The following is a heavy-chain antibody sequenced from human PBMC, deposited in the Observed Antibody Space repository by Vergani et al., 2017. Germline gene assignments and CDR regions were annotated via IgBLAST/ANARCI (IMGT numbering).Heavy chain of an antibody. CDR3: ARGLAGEFDP. J-gene: IGHJ5*02. Sequence: EVQLVESGGGLVKPGGSLRLSCAASGFTFSNAWMSWVRQAPGKGLEWVSAIGTAGDTYYPGSVKGRFTISRENAKNSLYLQMNSLRAGDTAVYYCARGLAGEFDPWGQGTLVTVSS. V-gene: IGHV3-13*01. CDR2: IGTAGDT. CDR1: GFTFSNAW. D-gene: IGHD4-17*01.